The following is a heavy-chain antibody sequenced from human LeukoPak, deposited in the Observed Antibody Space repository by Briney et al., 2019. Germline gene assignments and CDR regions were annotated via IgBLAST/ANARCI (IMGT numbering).Heavy chain of an antibody. Sequence: ASVKVSCKASGGTFSSYAISWVRQAPGQGLEWMGWMNPNSGGTNYAQKLQGRVTMTTDTSTSTAYMELRSLRSDDTAVYYCARVATPRYCSTTSCYWKGRFDPWGQGTLVTVSS. J-gene: IGHJ5*02. CDR3: ARVATPRYCSTTSCYWKGRFDP. D-gene: IGHD2-2*01. CDR1: GGTFSSYA. CDR2: MNPNSGGT. V-gene: IGHV1-18*01.